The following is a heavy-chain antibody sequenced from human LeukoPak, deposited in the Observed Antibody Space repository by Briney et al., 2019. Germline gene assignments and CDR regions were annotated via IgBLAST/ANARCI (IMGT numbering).Heavy chain of an antibody. J-gene: IGHJ6*03. D-gene: IGHD3-3*01. Sequence: PSETLSLTCTVSGASISNYYWSWIRQPPGTGLEWIGFIYYSGSTNYDPSLKSRVTISVDMSKNQFSLKLSAVAAADTAVYYYARHSTISGGYYYYMDVWGEGTTVSVSS. CDR3: ARHSTISGGYYYYMDV. V-gene: IGHV4-59*01. CDR1: GASISNYY. CDR2: IYYSGST.